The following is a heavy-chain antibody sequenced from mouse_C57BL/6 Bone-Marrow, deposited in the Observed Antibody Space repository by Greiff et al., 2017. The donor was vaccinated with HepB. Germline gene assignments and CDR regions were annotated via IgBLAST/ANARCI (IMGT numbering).Heavy chain of an antibody. CDR1: GYTFTSYW. V-gene: IGHV1-5*01. D-gene: IGHD2-4*01. CDR2: IYPGNSDT. J-gene: IGHJ3*01. CDR3: TGDDYDLSWFAY. Sequence: VQLQQSGTVLARPGASVKMSCKTSGYTFTSYWMHWVKQRPGQGLEWIGAIYPGNSDTSYNQKFKGKAKLTAVTSASTAYMELSSLTNEDSAVYYCTGDDYDLSWFAYWGQGTLVTVSA.